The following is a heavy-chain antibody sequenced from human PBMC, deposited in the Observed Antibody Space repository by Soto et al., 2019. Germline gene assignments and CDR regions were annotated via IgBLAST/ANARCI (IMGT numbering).Heavy chain of an antibody. V-gene: IGHV5-51*01. CDR1: GYSFTNYW. Sequence: GESLKISCKGSGYSFTNYWIGWVRQMPGKGLEWMGMIWPADSDTRYSPSFQGQVTISADKSISTTYLQWSSLKASDTAMYYCAGGLGYCSSSSSCYILHYWGQGTLVTAPQ. CDR2: IWPADSDT. CDR3: AGGLGYCSSSSSCYILHY. J-gene: IGHJ4*02. D-gene: IGHD2-2*01.